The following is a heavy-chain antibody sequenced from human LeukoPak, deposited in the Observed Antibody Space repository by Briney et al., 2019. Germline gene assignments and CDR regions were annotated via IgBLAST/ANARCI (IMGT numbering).Heavy chain of an antibody. Sequence: GGSLRLSCAASGFTFSSYAMSWVRQAPGKGLEWVSAISGSGGSTYYADSVKGRFTISRDNAQNSLYLQMNSLRVEDTAVYYCARVLETDCRGGSCYSGLDYWGREPWSPSPQ. J-gene: IGHJ4*02. CDR3: ARVLETDCRGGSCYSGLDY. CDR2: ISGSGGST. CDR1: GFTFSSYA. V-gene: IGHV3-23*01. D-gene: IGHD2-15*01.